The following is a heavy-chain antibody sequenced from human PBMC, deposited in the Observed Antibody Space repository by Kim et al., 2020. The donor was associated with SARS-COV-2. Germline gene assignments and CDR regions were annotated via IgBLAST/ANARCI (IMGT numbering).Heavy chain of an antibody. Sequence: GGSLRLSCAASGFTFSSYGMHWVRQAPGKGLEWVAVIWYDGSNKYYADSVKGRFTISRDNSKNTLYLQMNSLRAEDTAVYYCAKTHGLSYYDILTGTHDGWFDPWGQGTLVTVSS. J-gene: IGHJ5*02. CDR1: GFTFSSYG. D-gene: IGHD3-9*01. CDR2: IWYDGSNK. V-gene: IGHV3-33*06. CDR3: AKTHGLSYYDILTGTHDGWFDP.